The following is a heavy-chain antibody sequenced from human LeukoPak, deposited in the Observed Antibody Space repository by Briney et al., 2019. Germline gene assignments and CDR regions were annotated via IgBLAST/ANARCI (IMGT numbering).Heavy chain of an antibody. J-gene: IGHJ3*02. V-gene: IGHV4-30-2*01. CDR1: GGSISSGGYA. D-gene: IGHD4-23*01. CDR2: IYHSGST. Sequence: SETLSLTCAVAGGSISSGGYAWSWLRQPPGKGLEWIGYIYHSGSTYYNPSLKSRVTISVDRSKNQCSLKLSSVTAADTAVYYCARGGHIGGNRKVAFDIWGPGTMVTVSS. CDR3: ARGGHIGGNRKVAFDI.